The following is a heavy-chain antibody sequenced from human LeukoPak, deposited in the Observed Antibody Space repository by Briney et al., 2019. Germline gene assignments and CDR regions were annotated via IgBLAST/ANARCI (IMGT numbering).Heavy chain of an antibody. CDR1: GFTFSSYS. Sequence: GGSLRLSCAASGFTFSSYSMNWVRQAPGKGLEWVSSISSSSSYIYYADSVKGRFTISRDNAKNSLYLQMNSLRAEDTAVYYCGRDRSSVVAGIGYWGQGTLVTVSS. CDR3: GRDRSSVVAGIGY. D-gene: IGHD6-19*01. CDR2: ISSSSSYI. J-gene: IGHJ4*02. V-gene: IGHV3-21*01.